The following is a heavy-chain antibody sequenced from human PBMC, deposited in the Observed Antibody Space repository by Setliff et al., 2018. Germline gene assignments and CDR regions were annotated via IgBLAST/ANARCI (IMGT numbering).Heavy chain of an antibody. J-gene: IGHJ4*02. CDR3: ARLGYRGDLDY. Sequence: SETLSLTCAVSGYSISSGYYWGWIRQPPGKGLEWIGRIYTGGSTNYNPSLKSRVTISLDTSKNHFSLTLTSVTAADTAVYYCARLGYRGDLDYWGQGTLVTVSS. CDR2: IYTGGST. CDR1: GYSISSGYY. V-gene: IGHV4-38-2*01. D-gene: IGHD5-12*01.